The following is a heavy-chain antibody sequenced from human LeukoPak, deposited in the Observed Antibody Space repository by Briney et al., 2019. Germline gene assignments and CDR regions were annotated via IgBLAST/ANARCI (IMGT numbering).Heavy chain of an antibody. J-gene: IGHJ4*02. CDR1: GGTFSSYA. CDR3: ARNVLGSSWYLPYYFDY. Sequence: SVKVSCKASGGTFSSYAISWVRQAPGQGLEWMGRIIPILGIANYAQKFQGRVTITADKSTSTAYMELSSLRSEDTAVYYCARNVLGSSWYLPYYFDYWGQGTLVTVSS. D-gene: IGHD6-13*01. V-gene: IGHV1-69*04. CDR2: IIPILGIA.